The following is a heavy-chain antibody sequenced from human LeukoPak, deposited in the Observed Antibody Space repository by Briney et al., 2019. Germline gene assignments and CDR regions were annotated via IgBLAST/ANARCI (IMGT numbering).Heavy chain of an antibody. Sequence: GGSLRLSCAASGFTFSSYAMHWVRQAPGKGLEWVAVISYDGSNKYYADSVKGRFTISRDNSKNTLYLQMNSLRDEDTAVYYCARGGSGSYFDYWGQGTLVIVSS. V-gene: IGHV3-30*04. CDR2: ISYDGSNK. J-gene: IGHJ4*02. CDR1: GFTFSSYA. D-gene: IGHD1-26*01. CDR3: ARGGSGSYFDY.